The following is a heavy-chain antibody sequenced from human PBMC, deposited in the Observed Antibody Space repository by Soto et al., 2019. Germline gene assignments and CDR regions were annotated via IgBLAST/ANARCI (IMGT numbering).Heavy chain of an antibody. CDR2: ISSSSSTI. V-gene: IGHV3-48*01. CDR1: GFTFSSYS. D-gene: IGHD4-17*01. J-gene: IGHJ4*02. Sequence: GGSLRLSCAASGFTFSSYSMNWVRQAPGKGLEWVSYISSSSSTIYYADSVKGRFTISRDNAKNSLYLQMNSLRAEDTAVYYCASIPTVTTGKFWGQGTLVTVSS. CDR3: ASIPTVTTGKF.